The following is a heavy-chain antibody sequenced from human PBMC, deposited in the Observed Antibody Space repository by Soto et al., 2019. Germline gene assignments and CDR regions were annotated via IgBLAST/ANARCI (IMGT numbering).Heavy chain of an antibody. CDR2: INAGGSA. CDR3: SRGLFSGTSSSWGWYFFDF. D-gene: IGHD1-26*01. Sequence: QVQLQQWGAGLLKPSETLSLTCAVHGGSFSGYTWTWIRQSPGRGLEWIGQINAGGSANYNPSLIPRVTILVCTSIYDFFLALTFLNGADSAVYYCSRGLFSGTSSSWGWYFFDFWGPGPLVTVSS. CDR1: GGSFSGYT. J-gene: IGHJ4*02. V-gene: IGHV4-34*02.